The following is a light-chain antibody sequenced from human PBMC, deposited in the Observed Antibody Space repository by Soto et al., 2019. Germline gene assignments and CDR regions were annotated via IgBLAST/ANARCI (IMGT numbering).Light chain of an antibody. Sequence: DIQMTHSASTLSASVGARVTITSRASQSISSWLAWYQQKPGKAPKLLIYKASTLESGVPSNFSGSGSGTEFTLTISSLQPEDFATYYCQQYNSYPWTFGQGTKVDI. J-gene: IGKJ1*01. V-gene: IGKV1-5*03. CDR2: KAS. CDR1: QSISSW. CDR3: QQYNSYPWT.